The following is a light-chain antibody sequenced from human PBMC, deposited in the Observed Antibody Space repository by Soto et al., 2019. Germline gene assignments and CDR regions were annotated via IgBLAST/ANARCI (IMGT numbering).Light chain of an antibody. J-gene: IGKJ1*01. V-gene: IGKV1-39*01. CDR3: QQSYNTPWT. CDR2: AAS. CDR1: QSISSY. Sequence: DLPMTQSPSSLSASVGDRVTLTCRASQSISSYLNWYQQKPGKAPKVLIYAASSLQSGVPSRFSGSGSGTDFTLTISSLQPEDFATYYCQQSYNTPWTFGQGTKVEIK.